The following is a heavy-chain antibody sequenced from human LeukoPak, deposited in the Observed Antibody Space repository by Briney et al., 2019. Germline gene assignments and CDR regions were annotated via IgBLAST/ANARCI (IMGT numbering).Heavy chain of an antibody. V-gene: IGHV4-34*01. J-gene: IGHJ4*02. CDR1: GGSFSGYY. CDR2: INHSGST. Sequence: SETLSLTCAVYGGSFSGYYWSWIRQPPGKGLEWIGEINHSGSTNYNPSLKSRVTISVDTSKNQFSLKLSSVTAADTAVYYCARGLSSSIRSLTIFGVVERAYSSSWSWALFFDYWGQGTLVTVSS. D-gene: IGHD3-3*01. CDR3: ARGLSSSIRSLTIFGVVERAYSSSWSWALFFDY.